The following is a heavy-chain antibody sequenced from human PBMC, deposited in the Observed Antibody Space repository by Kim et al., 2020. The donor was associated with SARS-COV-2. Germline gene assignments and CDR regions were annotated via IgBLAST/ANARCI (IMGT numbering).Heavy chain of an antibody. V-gene: IGHV3-48*02. J-gene: IGHJ4*02. CDR3: ARDDRSGD. CDR1: GFSFSTYA. D-gene: IGHD1-26*01. CDR2: ISGSGDII. Sequence: GGSLRLSCAASGFSFSTYAMNWVRQAPGKGLEWISYISGSGDIIYYADSVKGRFTISRDNAKNSLFLQMNSLRDEDTAVYYCARDDRSGDWGQGTLVTVS.